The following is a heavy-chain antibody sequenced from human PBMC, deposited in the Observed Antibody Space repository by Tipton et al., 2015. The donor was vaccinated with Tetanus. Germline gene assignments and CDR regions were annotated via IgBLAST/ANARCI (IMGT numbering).Heavy chain of an antibody. V-gene: IGHV3-23*01. D-gene: IGHD1-14*01. CDR1: GFTFSNYG. CDR2: VDYSGAST. Sequence: SLRLSCAGSGFTFSNYGMSWVRQAPGKGLEWASVVDYSGASTFYADSVKGRFPISRDNSKNTLSLQLNSLRADDTAIYYCAKEALGVLNLWGKGTTVIVSS. CDR3: AKEALGVLNL. J-gene: IGHJ6*04.